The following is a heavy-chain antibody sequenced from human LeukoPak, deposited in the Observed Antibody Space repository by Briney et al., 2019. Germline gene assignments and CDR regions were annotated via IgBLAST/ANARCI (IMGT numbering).Heavy chain of an antibody. CDR1: GFTFNTYW. CDR2: IKQDGSEK. Sequence: PGGSLRLSCTASGFTFNTYWMNWVRQAPGKGLEWVANIKQDGSEKFYVDSVKGRFTISRDNAKNSLFLQMNSLRAEDTAVYYCARDHFDLWGRGTLVAVST. V-gene: IGHV3-7*01. J-gene: IGHJ2*01. CDR3: ARDHFDL.